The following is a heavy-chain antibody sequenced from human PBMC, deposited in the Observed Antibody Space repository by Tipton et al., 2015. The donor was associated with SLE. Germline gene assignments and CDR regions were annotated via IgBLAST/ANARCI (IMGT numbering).Heavy chain of an antibody. V-gene: IGHV4-4*07. CDR3: ARDHPVAGPFDY. Sequence: TLSLTCTVSGGSISNYYWSWIRQPAGKGLEWIGRIYTSGSTNYNPSLTSRVTMSVDTSKNQFSLTLSSVTAADTAVYYCARDHPVAGPFDYWGQGTLVTVSS. CDR2: IYTSGST. CDR1: GGSISNYY. D-gene: IGHD6-19*01. J-gene: IGHJ4*02.